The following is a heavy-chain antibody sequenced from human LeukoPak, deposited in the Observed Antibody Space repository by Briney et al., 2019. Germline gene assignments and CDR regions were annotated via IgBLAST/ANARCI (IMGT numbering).Heavy chain of an antibody. CDR2: ISAYNGNT. J-gene: IGHJ5*02. D-gene: IGHD3-9*01. Sequence: ASVKVSCKASGYTFTSYGISWVRQAPGQGLEWMGRISAYNGNTNYAQKLQGRVTMTTDTSTSTAYMELRSLRSDDTAVYYCARVGNDILTGYSQFDPWGQGTLVTVSS. CDR3: ARVGNDILTGYSQFDP. V-gene: IGHV1-18*04. CDR1: GYTFTSYG.